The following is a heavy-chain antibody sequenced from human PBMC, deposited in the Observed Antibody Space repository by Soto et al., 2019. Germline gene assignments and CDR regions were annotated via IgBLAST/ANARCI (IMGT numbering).Heavy chain of an antibody. CDR3: ARRMVSGRENWFDP. CDR1: GGSISSSSYY. V-gene: IGHV4-39*01. CDR2: IYYSGST. Sequence: SETLSLTCTVSGGSISSSSYYWGWIRQPPGKGLEWIGSIYYSGSTYYNPSLKSQVTISVDTSKNQFSLKLSSVTAADTAVYYCARRMVSGRENWFDPWGQGTLVTVSS. J-gene: IGHJ5*02. D-gene: IGHD2-8*01.